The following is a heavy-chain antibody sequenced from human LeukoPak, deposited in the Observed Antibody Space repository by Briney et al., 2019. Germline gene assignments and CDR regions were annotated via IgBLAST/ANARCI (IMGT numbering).Heavy chain of an antibody. V-gene: IGHV1-18*01. J-gene: IGHJ3*02. CDR1: GYTFTSYG. CDR2: ISAYNGNT. D-gene: IGHD3-16*01. CDR3: ATLMTTSGGELETFDI. Sequence: APVKVSCKASGYTFTSYGISWVRQAPGQGLEWMGWISAYNGNTNYAQKLQGRVIMTTDTSTSTAYMELRSLRSDDTAVYYCATLMTTSGGELETFDIWGQGTMVTVSS.